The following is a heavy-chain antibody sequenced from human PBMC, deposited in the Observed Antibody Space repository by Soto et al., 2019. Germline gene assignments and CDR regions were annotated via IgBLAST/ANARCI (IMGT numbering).Heavy chain of an antibody. CDR1: GFTLSAYG. V-gene: IGHV3-30*18. CDR3: AKTIAVAGLHYFDY. D-gene: IGHD6-19*01. J-gene: IGHJ4*02. Sequence: GGSLRLSCAVSGFTLSAYGMHWVRQAPGKGLEWVAVISYDGSKKYYADSVKGRLTISRDNSKNTLYLQMNSLRAEDTAVYYCAKTIAVAGLHYFDYWGQGTLVTVSS. CDR2: ISYDGSKK.